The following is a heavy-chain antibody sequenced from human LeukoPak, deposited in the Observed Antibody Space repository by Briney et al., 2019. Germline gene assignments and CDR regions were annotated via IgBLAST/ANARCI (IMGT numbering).Heavy chain of an antibody. CDR2: MYYSGST. D-gene: IGHD3-10*01. CDR1: GGSISSYF. CDR3: ARDVYGSGKRGAFDI. J-gene: IGHJ3*02. V-gene: IGHV4-59*01. Sequence: SETLSLTCTVSGGSISSYFWSWIRQPPGKGLEWIGYMYYSGSTNYNPPLKSRVTISIDTSKNQFSLKMSSVTAADTAVYYCARDVYGSGKRGAFDIWGQGTMVTVSS.